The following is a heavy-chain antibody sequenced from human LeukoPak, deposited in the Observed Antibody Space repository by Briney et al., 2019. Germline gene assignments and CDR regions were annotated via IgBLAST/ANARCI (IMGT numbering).Heavy chain of an antibody. CDR3: AREGTYTLKNWFDP. D-gene: IGHD1-14*01. Sequence: SETLSLTCTVSGGSISSSSYYWGWIRQPPGKGLEWIGSIYYSGSTYYNPSLKSRVTISVDTSKNQFSLKLSSVTAADTAVYYCAREGTYTLKNWFDPWGQGTLVTVSS. J-gene: IGHJ5*02. CDR1: GGSISSSSYY. V-gene: IGHV4-39*02. CDR2: IYYSGST.